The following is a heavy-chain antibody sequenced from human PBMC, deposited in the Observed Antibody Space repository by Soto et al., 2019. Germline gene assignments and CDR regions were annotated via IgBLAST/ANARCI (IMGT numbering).Heavy chain of an antibody. CDR1: GGSISSYY. CDR3: ARGNDFWRRHLDP. Sequence: PSETLSLTCTVSGGSISSYYWSWIRQPPGKGLEWIGYIYYSGSTNYNPSLKSRVTISVDTSKNQFSLKLSSVTAADTAVYYCARGNDFWRRHLDPWAQGTLVTSPQ. V-gene: IGHV4-59*01. J-gene: IGHJ5*02. CDR2: IYYSGST. D-gene: IGHD3-3*01.